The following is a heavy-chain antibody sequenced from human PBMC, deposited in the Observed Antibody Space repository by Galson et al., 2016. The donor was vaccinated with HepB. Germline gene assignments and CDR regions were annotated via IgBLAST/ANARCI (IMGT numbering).Heavy chain of an antibody. CDR2: ISPSDSDI. D-gene: IGHD2-15*01. CDR1: GYSFINHW. V-gene: IGHV5-51*01. Sequence: QSGAEVKKPGESLKIFCKGSGYSFINHWIGWVRQMPGKGLEWVGIISPSDSDIRYSPSFQGQVTISADKSINTAYLKWSSLKASDTAMYYCARHDVLSVGGYGHFDLWGRGTMVIVSS. CDR3: ARHDVLSVGGYGHFDL. J-gene: IGHJ2*01.